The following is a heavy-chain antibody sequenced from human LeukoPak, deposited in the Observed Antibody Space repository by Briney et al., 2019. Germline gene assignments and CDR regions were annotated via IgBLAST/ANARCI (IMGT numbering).Heavy chain of an antibody. D-gene: IGHD5-18*01. J-gene: IGHJ3*02. Sequence: ASVKVSCKASGYTFTSYYMHWVRQAPGQGLEWMGIINPSGGSTSYAQKFQGRVTMTRDMSTSTVYMELSSLRSEDTAVYYCARDQEGYSFSDAFDIWGQGTMVTASS. CDR1: GYTFTSYY. V-gene: IGHV1-46*01. CDR3: ARDQEGYSFSDAFDI. CDR2: INPSGGST.